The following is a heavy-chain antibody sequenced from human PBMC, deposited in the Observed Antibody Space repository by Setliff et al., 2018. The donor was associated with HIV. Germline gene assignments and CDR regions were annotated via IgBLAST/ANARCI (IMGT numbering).Heavy chain of an antibody. CDR1: GGLFSRSA. J-gene: IGHJ2*01. CDR3: ARDLGGDDSRYWYFDV. Sequence: ASVKVSCKASGGLFSRSAISWVRQAPGQGLEWMGGIIPMFDTANYAERFHGRVTVTADESTSTVYMELSRLRPEDTAVYYCARDLGGDDSRYWYFDVWGRGTLVTSPQ. D-gene: IGHD2-21*02. CDR2: IIPMFDTA. V-gene: IGHV1-69*13.